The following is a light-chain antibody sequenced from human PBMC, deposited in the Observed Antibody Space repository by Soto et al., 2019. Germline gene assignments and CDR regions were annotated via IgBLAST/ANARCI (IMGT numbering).Light chain of an antibody. J-gene: IGKJ1*01. V-gene: IGKV3D-15*03. CDR2: GAS. CDR3: QRYNDWLRT. CDR1: QSVRTN. Sequence: EMAITQSAATLSVSHGETVTLSCRASQSVRTNLAWYQHKPGQSPRLLIYGASNRATGFPARFSGSGSGTEFTLTISVLQSEDSAGYHCQRYNDWLRTFGQGTKVDI.